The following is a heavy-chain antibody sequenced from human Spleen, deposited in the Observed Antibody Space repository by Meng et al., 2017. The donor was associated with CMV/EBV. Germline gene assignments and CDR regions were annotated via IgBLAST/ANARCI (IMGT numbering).Heavy chain of an antibody. D-gene: IGHD4-17*01. Sequence: GGSLRLSCKVSGYTFTNYWIGWVRQMPGKGLEWMGFIYPGDSDTRYSPSFQGQVTISADQSISTAYLQWSSLKASDTAMYYCAGHPNSGDSDGFSWGQGTLVTVSS. CDR3: AGHPNSGDSDGFS. CDR1: GYTFTNYW. V-gene: IGHV5-51*01. CDR2: IYPGDSDT. J-gene: IGHJ4*02.